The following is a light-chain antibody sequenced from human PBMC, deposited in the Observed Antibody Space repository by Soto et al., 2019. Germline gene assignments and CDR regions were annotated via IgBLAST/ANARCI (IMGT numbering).Light chain of an antibody. J-gene: IGLJ1*01. V-gene: IGLV2-14*03. CDR1: SSDVGGYNY. CDR3: SSYTTSNTRQIV. CDR2: DVS. Sequence: QSALAQPVSVSGSPGQSITISCTGTSSDVGGYNYVSWYQHHPGKAPKLLIYDVSNRPSGISNRFSGSKSDSTASLTISGLQPEDEADYYCSSYTTSNTRQIVFGTGTQLTVL.